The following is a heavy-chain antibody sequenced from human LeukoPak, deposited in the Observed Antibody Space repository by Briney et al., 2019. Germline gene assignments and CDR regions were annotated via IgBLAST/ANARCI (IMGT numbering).Heavy chain of an antibody. Sequence: SETLSLTCTVSGYSISSGYYWGWIRQPPGKELEWIGSIYHSGSTYYNRSLKSRVTISVDTSKNQFSLKLSSVTAADTAVYYCARSYCSSTGCYLDAFDIWGQGTMVTVSS. J-gene: IGHJ3*02. V-gene: IGHV4-38-2*02. CDR1: GYSISSGYY. D-gene: IGHD2-2*01. CDR2: IYHSGST. CDR3: ARSYCSSTGCYLDAFDI.